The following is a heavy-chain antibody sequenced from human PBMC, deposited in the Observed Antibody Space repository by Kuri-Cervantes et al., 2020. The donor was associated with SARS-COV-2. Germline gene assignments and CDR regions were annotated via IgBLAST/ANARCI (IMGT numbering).Heavy chain of an antibody. V-gene: IGHV4-34*01. CDR2: INHSGST. CDR1: GGSFSGYY. Sequence: GSLRLCCAVYGGSFSGYYWSWIRQPPGKGLEWIGEINHSGSTNYNPSLKSRVTISVDTSKNQFSLKLSSVTAADTAVYYCARKRNNYDFWIGPIYYFDYWGQGTLVTVSS. D-gene: IGHD3-3*01. CDR3: ARKRNNYDFWIGPIYYFDY. J-gene: IGHJ4*02.